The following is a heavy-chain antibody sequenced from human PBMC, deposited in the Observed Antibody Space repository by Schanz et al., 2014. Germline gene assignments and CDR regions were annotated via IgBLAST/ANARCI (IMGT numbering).Heavy chain of an antibody. D-gene: IGHD2-2*01. CDR1: TSIFNHAW. CDR3: ARAGYDADNWFDP. V-gene: IGHV3-48*01. CDR2: ISSASSTI. Sequence: EVQLVESGGGWVQPGGSLRLSCAASTSIFNHAWMSWVRQAPGKGLEWVSYISSASSTINYADSVKGRFTISRDNAKNSLFLQMNSLRAEDTAVYYCARAGYDADNWFDPWGQGTLVTVSS. J-gene: IGHJ5*02.